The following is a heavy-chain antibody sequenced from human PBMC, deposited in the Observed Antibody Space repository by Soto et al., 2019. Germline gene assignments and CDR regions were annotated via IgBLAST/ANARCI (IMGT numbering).Heavy chain of an antibody. CDR2: IYYSGRT. CDR1: GGSISSGGYY. V-gene: IGHV4-31*03. D-gene: IGHD3-3*01. J-gene: IGHJ3*02. CDR3: VRDNEGITISRSAFDI. Sequence: QVQLQESGPGLVKPSQTLSLTCTVSGGSISSGGYYWSWIRQHPGKGLERIGYIYYSGRTYYNPSLKRRVTISVDTSKNQLSLKLSSVTAADTAGYFFVRDNEGITISRSAFDIWGQGTMVTVSS.